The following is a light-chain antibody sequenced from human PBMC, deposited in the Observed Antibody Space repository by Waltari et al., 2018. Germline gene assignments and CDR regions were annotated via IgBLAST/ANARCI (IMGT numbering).Light chain of an antibody. CDR1: QSINTW. J-gene: IGKJ1*01. CDR2: RAS. V-gene: IGKV1-5*03. CDR3: QQYNSYST. Sequence: DIQISQSPSTLSASVGVRVIITCRASQSINTWLAWYQQKPGKAPRVLIYRASSLETGVPSRFSGSGSGTEFTLTISGLQPDDFATYYCQQYNSYSTFGQGTRVEIK.